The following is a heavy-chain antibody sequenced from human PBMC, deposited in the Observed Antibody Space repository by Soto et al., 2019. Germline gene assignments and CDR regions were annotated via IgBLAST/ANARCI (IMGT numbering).Heavy chain of an antibody. CDR1: GYSFTSYW. D-gene: IGHD4-17*01. V-gene: IGHV5-51*01. CDR2: IYPGDSDT. J-gene: IGHJ4*02. Sequence: PGESLKISCQVSGYSFTSYWIGWVRQMSGKGLDWMGIIYPGDSDTRYSPSFLGQVTISADKSINTAYLQWSSLKASDTAMYYCARQGNGAEGFDFWGQGALVTVSS. CDR3: ARQGNGAEGFDF.